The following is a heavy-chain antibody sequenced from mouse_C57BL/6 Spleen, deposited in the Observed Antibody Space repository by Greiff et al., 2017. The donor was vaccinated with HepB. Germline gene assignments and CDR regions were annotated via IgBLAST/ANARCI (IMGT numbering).Heavy chain of an antibody. D-gene: IGHD1-1*01. V-gene: IGHV5-12*01. CDR2: ISNGGGST. Sequence: EVQRVESGGGLVQPGGSLKLSCAASGFTFSDYYMYWVRQTPEKRLEWVAYISNGGGSTYYPDTVKGRFTISRDNAKNTLYLQMSRMKSEDTAMYYCARHEGSNAMDYWGQGTSVTVSS. J-gene: IGHJ4*01. CDR3: ARHEGSNAMDY. CDR1: GFTFSDYY.